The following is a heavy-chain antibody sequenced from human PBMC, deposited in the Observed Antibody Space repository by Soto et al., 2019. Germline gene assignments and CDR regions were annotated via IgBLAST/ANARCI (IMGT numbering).Heavy chain of an antibody. J-gene: IGHJ4*02. D-gene: IGHD6-13*01. V-gene: IGHV1-2*04. CDR2: INPNSGGT. CDR1: GYTFTGYY. CDR3: ARSDKAAAGPPLFVH. Sequence: ASVKVSCKASGYTFTGYYMHWVRQAPGQGLEWMGWINPNSGGTNYAQKFQGWVTMTRDTSISTAYMELSRLRSDDTAVYYCARSDKAAAGPPLFVHWGQGTLVTVSS.